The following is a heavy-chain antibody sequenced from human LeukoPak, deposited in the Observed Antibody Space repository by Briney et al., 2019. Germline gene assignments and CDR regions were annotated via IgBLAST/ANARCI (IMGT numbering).Heavy chain of an antibody. V-gene: IGHV3-64D*06. CDR1: GFTFSSYA. CDR2: ITNNGGTS. D-gene: IGHD1-26*01. Sequence: GGSLTLSYAASGFTFSSYAMHWVRQAPGKGLDYISGITNNGGTSYHADSVKGRFTISRDNSKNTLYLQMSSLRAEDTAVYYCVKVSSTVGATYFDYWGQGTLVTVSS. CDR3: VKVSSTVGATYFDY. J-gene: IGHJ4*02.